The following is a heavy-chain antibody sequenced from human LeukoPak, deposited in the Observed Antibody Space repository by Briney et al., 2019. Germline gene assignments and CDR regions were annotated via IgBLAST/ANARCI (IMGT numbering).Heavy chain of an antibody. Sequence: APVKVSCKASGYTFTRYDINWVRQATGQGLEWRGWMNPNSGNTGYAQKFQGRVPMTRNTSISTAYMELSSLRSEDTAVYYCAREFRETYYYGSGKGFDYWGQGTLVTVSS. D-gene: IGHD3-10*01. CDR1: GYTFTRYD. J-gene: IGHJ4*02. CDR2: MNPNSGNT. V-gene: IGHV1-8*01. CDR3: AREFRETYYYGSGKGFDY.